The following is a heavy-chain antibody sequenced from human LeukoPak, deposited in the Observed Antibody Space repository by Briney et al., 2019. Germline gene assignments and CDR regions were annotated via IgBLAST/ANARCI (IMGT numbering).Heavy chain of an antibody. CDR1: GGSISSYY. J-gene: IGHJ6*03. D-gene: IGHD2-15*01. CDR2: IYYSGST. V-gene: IGHV4-59*12. Sequence: SETLSLTCTVSGGSISSYYWSWIRQPPGKGLEWIGYIYYSGSTNYNPSLKSRVTISVDTSKNQFSLKLSSVTAADTAVYYCARRRWRRNYYYYYMDVWGKGTTVTISS. CDR3: ARRRWRRNYYYYYMDV.